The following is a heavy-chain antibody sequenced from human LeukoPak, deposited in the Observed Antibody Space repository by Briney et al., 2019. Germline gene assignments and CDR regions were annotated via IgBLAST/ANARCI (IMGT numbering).Heavy chain of an antibody. D-gene: IGHD3-22*01. Sequence: GGSLRLSCAASGFTVSSNYMSWVRQAPGKGLEWVSSISSSSSYIYYADSVKGRFTISRDNAKNSLYLQMNSLRAEDTAVYYCARVASSPGSGYYSFDYWGQGTLVTVSS. V-gene: IGHV3-21*01. CDR2: ISSSSSYI. CDR1: GFTVSSNY. CDR3: ARVASSPGSGYYSFDY. J-gene: IGHJ4*02.